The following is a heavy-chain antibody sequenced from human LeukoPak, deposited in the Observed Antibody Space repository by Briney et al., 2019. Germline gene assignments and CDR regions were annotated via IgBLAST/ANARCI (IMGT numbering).Heavy chain of an antibody. CDR3: AREGGGSSWYSPIDY. V-gene: IGHV1-18*01. Sequence: ASVKVSCKASGYTFTSYGISWVRQAPGQGLEWMGWISAYNGNTNYARKLQGRVTMTTDTSTSTAYMELRSLRSDDTAVYYCAREGGGSSWYSPIDYWGQGTLVTVSS. J-gene: IGHJ4*02. CDR2: ISAYNGNT. D-gene: IGHD6-13*01. CDR1: GYTFTSYG.